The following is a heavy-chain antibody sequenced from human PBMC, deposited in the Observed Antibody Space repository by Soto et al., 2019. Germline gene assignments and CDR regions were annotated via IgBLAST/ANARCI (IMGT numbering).Heavy chain of an antibody. CDR1: NGSISSYY. D-gene: IGHD2-15*01. V-gene: IGHV4-59*01. J-gene: IGHJ4*02. CDR2: IYYTGST. CDR3: AAAPNSNYFDF. Sequence: SETLSLTCTVSNGSISSYYWSWIRQSPGKGLEWIGYIYYTGSTNYNPSLKTRVAMSMDTSKNQFSLNLSSVTAADTALYYCAAAPNSNYFDFWGQGSLVTVSS.